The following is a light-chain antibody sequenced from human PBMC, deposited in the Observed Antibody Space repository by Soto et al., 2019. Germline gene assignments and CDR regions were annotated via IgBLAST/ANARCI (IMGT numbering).Light chain of an antibody. Sequence: EIVLTQSPATLSLSPGERATLSCRASQSVSSYLAWYQQKPGQAPRLLIYDASNRATGIPARFSGSGSGTDFTLTIRSLEPEDFAVYYCPQRSNWPPITFGQGTRLEIK. J-gene: IGKJ5*01. CDR1: QSVSSY. CDR3: PQRSNWPPIT. CDR2: DAS. V-gene: IGKV3-11*01.